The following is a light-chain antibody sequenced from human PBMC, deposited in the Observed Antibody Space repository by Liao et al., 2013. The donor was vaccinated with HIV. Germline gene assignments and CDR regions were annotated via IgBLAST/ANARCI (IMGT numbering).Light chain of an antibody. CDR2: QDT. V-gene: IGLV3-1*01. CDR1: NLGDKF. CDR3: QAWDSSTYVV. Sequence: SYELTQPPSVSVSPGQTASITCSGDNLGDKFACWYQQKPGQSPLLVIYQDTKRPSGIPERFSGSNSGNTATLTISGTQAVDEADYYCQAWDSSTYVVFGGGTKLTVL. J-gene: IGLJ2*01.